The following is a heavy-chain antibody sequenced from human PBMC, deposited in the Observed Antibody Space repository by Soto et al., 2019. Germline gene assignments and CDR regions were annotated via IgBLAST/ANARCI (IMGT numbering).Heavy chain of an antibody. D-gene: IGHD5-12*01. J-gene: IGHJ1*01. CDR1: GFNSKQFA. Sequence: GGSVRLSCEASGFNSKQFAMGWVRQAPGEGLEWVSGISCCGGSTFYADSVKGRFSLARDDSKNTLSLQLNSLRVEATAHYYCAKADGEKWLIRNLDSWGQGTQVTVSS. CDR2: ISCCGGST. V-gene: IGHV3-23*01. CDR3: AKADGEKWLIRNLDS.